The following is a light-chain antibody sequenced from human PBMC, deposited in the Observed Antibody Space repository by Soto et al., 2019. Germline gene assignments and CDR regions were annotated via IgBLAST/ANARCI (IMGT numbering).Light chain of an antibody. V-gene: IGKV3-15*01. CDR2: HAS. CDR1: QSVSSD. CDR3: QQYNNWPPWT. J-gene: IGKJ1*01. Sequence: EIVMTQSPATLSVSPGERATLSCRASQSVSSDLVWYQQKSGQAPRLLIFHASTRATGVPDRFSGSGSGTEFTLTISSLQSEDFAVYYCQQYNNWPPWTFGQGTKVDIK.